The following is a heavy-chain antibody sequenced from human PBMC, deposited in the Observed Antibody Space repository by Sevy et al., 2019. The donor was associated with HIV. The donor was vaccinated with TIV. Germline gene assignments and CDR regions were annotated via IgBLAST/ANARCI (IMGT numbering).Heavy chain of an antibody. CDR1: GGSISSGGYY. V-gene: IGHV4-31*03. D-gene: IGHD6-6*01. J-gene: IGHJ4*02. Sequence: SETLSLTCTVSGGSISSGGYYWSWIRQHPGKGLEWIGYIYYSGSTYYNPSLKSRATISVDTSKNQFSLKLSSVTAADTAVYYCARIQGVVEQLVFFDYWGQGTLVTVSS. CDR2: IYYSGST. CDR3: ARIQGVVEQLVFFDY.